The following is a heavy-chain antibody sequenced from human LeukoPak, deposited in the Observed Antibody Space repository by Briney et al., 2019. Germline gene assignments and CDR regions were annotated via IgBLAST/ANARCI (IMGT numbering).Heavy chain of an antibody. CDR2: ISSNGGST. D-gene: IGHD4-11*01. Sequence: PGGSLRLSCSASGFTFSGYAMHWVRQAPGKGLEYVSAISSNGGSTYYADSVKGRFTISRDNSKNTLYLQMSSLRAEDTAVYYCVKDEAVTTFPLPFDHWGQGTLVTVSS. CDR3: VKDEAVTTFPLPFDH. J-gene: IGHJ4*02. CDR1: GFTFSGYA. V-gene: IGHV3-64D*09.